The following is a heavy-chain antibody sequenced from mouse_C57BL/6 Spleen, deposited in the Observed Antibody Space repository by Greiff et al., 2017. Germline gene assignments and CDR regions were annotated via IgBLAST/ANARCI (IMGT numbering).Heavy chain of an antibody. J-gene: IGHJ1*03. CDR1: GFNIKDYY. Sequence: EVQLQQSGAELVKPGASVKLSCTASGFNIKDYYMHWVKQRTEQGLAWIGRIDPEDGETKYAPKFPGKATITADTSPNTAYLQLSSLTSEDTAVYYCASFYYYGSSYGYFDVWGTGTTVTVSS. CDR3: ASFYYYGSSYGYFDV. CDR2: IDPEDGET. D-gene: IGHD1-1*01. V-gene: IGHV14-2*01.